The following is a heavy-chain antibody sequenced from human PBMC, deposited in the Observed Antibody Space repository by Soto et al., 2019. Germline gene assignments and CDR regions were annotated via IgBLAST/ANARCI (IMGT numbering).Heavy chain of an antibody. D-gene: IGHD3-16*02. J-gene: IGHJ4*02. V-gene: IGHV4-34*01. CDR1: GGSFSGYY. CDR3: AADYVWGSYRYTRLGY. CDR2: INHSGST. Sequence: QVQLQQWGAGLLKPSETLSLTCAVYGGSFSGYYWSWIRQPPGKGLEWIGEINHSGSTNYNPSLKSRVTISVDTSKNQFSLKLSSVTAADTAVYYCAADYVWGSYRYTRLGYWGQGTLVTVSS.